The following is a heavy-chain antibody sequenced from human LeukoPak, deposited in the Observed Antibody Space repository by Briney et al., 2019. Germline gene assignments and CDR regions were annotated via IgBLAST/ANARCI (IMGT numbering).Heavy chain of an antibody. CDR2: IREDESEK. CDR1: GFTFSSYG. V-gene: IGHV3-7*01. Sequence: SGGSLRLSCAASGFTFSSYGMDWVRQAPGKGLEWVANIREDESEKNYVDSVKGRFTISRDNAWNSLYLQMNSLRAEDTAVYYCARAGSARKGYYYYGMDVWGQGTTVTVSS. D-gene: IGHD6-25*01. CDR3: ARAGSARKGYYYYGMDV. J-gene: IGHJ6*02.